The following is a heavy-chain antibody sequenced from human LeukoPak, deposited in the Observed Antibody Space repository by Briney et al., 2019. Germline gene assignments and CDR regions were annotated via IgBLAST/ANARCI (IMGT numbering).Heavy chain of an antibody. J-gene: IGHJ5*02. Sequence: SETLSLTCTVSGGSMRSNYWSLTRQPPGKGLEWIGNIYYSGSTNYNPSLKSRVTISIDPSKNQFSLKLSSVTAADTAIYYCVKDNGRWFDPWGQGTLVIVSS. V-gene: IGHV4-59*01. D-gene: IGHD1-26*01. CDR3: VKDNGRWFDP. CDR1: GGSMRSNY. CDR2: IYYSGST.